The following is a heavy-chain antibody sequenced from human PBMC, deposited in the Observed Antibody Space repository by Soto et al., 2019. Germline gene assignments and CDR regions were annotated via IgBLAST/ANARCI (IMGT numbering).Heavy chain of an antibody. CDR3: AGIGEEIYYGMDV. V-gene: IGHV4-4*07. D-gene: IGHD3-3*01. CDR1: GGSMRSYY. Sequence: QVQLQESGPGLVKPSETLSLTCTVSGGSMRSYYWNWIRQSAGEGLEWIGRIYARGSTKYNPSLESRVTMFVDVSQNQFSLRLTSVTAADTAVYYCAGIGEEIYYGMDVWGQGTTVTVSS. J-gene: IGHJ6*02. CDR2: IYARGST.